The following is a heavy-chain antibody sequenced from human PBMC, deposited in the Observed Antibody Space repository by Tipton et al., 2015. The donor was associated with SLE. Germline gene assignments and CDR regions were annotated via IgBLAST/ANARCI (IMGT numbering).Heavy chain of an antibody. D-gene: IGHD3-22*01. CDR2: ISSSSSYI. CDR1: GFTFSSYS. V-gene: IGHV3-21*04. J-gene: IGHJ4*02. CDR3: ASGGGGWLGY. Sequence: SLRLSCAASGFTFSSYSMNWVRQAPGKGLEWVSSISSSSSYIYYADSVKGRFTISRDNAENSVFLQMNSLRGDDTAIYFCASGGGGWLGYWGQGALVTVSS.